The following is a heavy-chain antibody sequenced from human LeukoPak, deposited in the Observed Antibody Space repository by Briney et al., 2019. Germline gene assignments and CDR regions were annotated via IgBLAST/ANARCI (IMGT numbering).Heavy chain of an antibody. CDR3: ARDLSSTPHWELDY. D-gene: IGHD1-26*01. V-gene: IGHV1-2*06. CDR2: INPVSGGT. CDR1: GYTFSGYY. Sequence: ASVKVSCKTSGYTFSGYYIHWVRQDPGQGLEWMGRINPVSGGTNYAQQFQGRVTMTRDTSISTDYMEVTSLISDDTAVYYCARDLSSTPHWELDYWGQGTRVTVSS. J-gene: IGHJ4*02.